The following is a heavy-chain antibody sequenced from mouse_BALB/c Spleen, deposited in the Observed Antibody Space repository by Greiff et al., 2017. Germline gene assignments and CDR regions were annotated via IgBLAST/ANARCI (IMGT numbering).Heavy chain of an antibody. Sequence: EVQLQESGAELVKPGASVKLSCTASGFNINDSYMHWVKQRPEQGLEWIGRIDTANGNTKYDPKFQGKATITADTSSNTAYLQLSSLTSEDTAVYYCARSGDLFDYWGQGTTLTVSS. CDR3: ARSGDLFDY. D-gene: IGHD1-3*01. CDR1: GFNINDSY. J-gene: IGHJ2*01. CDR2: IDTANGNT. V-gene: IGHV14-3*02.